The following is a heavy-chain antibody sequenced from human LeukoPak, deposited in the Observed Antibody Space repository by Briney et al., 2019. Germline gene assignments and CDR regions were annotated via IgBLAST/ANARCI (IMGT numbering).Heavy chain of an antibody. CDR3: ARGRFRWELEIRDFDY. D-gene: IGHD1-26*01. Sequence: ASVKVSCKASGYTFTSYDINWVRQATGQGLEWMGWMNPNSGNTGYAQKFQGRVTMTRDTSISTAYMELSSLRSEDTAVYYCARGRFRWELEIRDFDYWGQGTLVTVSS. CDR2: MNPNSGNT. CDR1: GYTFTSYD. J-gene: IGHJ4*02. V-gene: IGHV1-8*01.